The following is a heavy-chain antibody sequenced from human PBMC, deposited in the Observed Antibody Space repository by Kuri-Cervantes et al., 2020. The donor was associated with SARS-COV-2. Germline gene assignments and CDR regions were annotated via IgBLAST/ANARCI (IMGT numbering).Heavy chain of an antibody. V-gene: IGHV4-39*07. J-gene: IGHJ6*03. CDR2: IYYSGST. CDR3: ARDTSVGSTFNYYYYMDV. Sequence: SETLSLTCTVSGGSISSSSYYWGWIRQPPGKGLEWIGSIYYSGSTYYNPSLKSRVTISVDTSKNQFSLKLSSVTAADTAVYYCARDTSVGSTFNYYYYMDVWGKGTTVTVSS. D-gene: IGHD2/OR15-2a*01. CDR1: GGSISSSSYY.